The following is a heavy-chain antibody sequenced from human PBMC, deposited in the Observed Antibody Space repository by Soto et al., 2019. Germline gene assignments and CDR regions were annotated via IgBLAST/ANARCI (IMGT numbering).Heavy chain of an antibody. D-gene: IGHD4-17*01. J-gene: IGHJ4*02. Sequence: GGSLRLSCAASGFTFSDHYMDWVRQAPGKGLEWVGRTRNKANSYTTEYAASVKGRFTISRDDSKNSLYLQMNSLKTEDTAVYYCASYYGGNSGYWGQGTLVTVSS. CDR2: TRNKANSYTT. V-gene: IGHV3-72*01. CDR3: ASYYGGNSGY. CDR1: GFTFSDHY.